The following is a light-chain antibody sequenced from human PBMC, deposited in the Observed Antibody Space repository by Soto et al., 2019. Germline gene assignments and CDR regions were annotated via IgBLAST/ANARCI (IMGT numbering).Light chain of an antibody. CDR3: QQYGSSPTT. Sequence: EILLTPSPGTVSLSTGVRATLSCRASQSVTSNYLAWYQQRPGQAPRLLFFGASIRDTGIPDRFTGSGSGTDFTLTISRLEPEDFAVYHCQQYGSSPTTFGQGTKVDIK. CDR1: QSVTSNY. J-gene: IGKJ1*01. V-gene: IGKV3-20*01. CDR2: GAS.